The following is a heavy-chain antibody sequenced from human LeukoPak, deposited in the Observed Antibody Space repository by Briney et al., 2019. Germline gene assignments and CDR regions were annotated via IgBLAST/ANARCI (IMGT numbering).Heavy chain of an antibody. V-gene: IGHV4-61*02. D-gene: IGHD3-22*01. J-gene: IGHJ4*02. CDR3: ARDLSGYYYDSSGSYFDY. CDR2: IYTSGST. CDR1: GGSISSGSYY. Sequence: NPSQTLSLTCTVSGGSISSGSYYWSWLRQPAGKGLEWIVRIYTSGSTNYSPSLKSRVTISVATSKNQFSLKLSSVTAADTAVYYCARDLSGYYYDSSGSYFDYWGQGTLVTVSS.